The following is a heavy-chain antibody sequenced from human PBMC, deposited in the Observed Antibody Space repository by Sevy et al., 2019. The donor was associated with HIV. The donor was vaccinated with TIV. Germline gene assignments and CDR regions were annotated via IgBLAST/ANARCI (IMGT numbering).Heavy chain of an antibody. CDR2: LKQDGSEK. V-gene: IGHV3-7*01. J-gene: IGHJ6*02. CDR1: GFTFSSYW. Sequence: GGSLRLSCAASGFTFSSYWMSWVRLAPGKGLEWVASLKQDGSEKDYVDSVKGRFTISGDNAKNSLYLQMNSLRAEDTAVYYCARVTAARIYYYYYGMDVWGQGTTVTVSS. D-gene: IGHD6-6*01. CDR3: ARVTAARIYYYYYGMDV.